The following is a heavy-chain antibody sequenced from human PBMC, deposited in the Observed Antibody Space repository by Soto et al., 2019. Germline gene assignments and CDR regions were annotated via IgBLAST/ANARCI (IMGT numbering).Heavy chain of an antibody. Sequence: PGGSLRLSCAASGFTFSSFGMNWVRQAPGKGLEWVSYISSSSTTRFYGRSVEGRFTVSRENAANTLYSQMNSLGAEDTAVYYCARDKGGAVIGLNWFDPWGHGTLVTVSS. CDR3: ARDKGGAVIGLNWFDP. V-gene: IGHV3-48*01. D-gene: IGHD2-21*01. CDR2: ISSSSTTR. J-gene: IGHJ5*02. CDR1: GFTFSSFG.